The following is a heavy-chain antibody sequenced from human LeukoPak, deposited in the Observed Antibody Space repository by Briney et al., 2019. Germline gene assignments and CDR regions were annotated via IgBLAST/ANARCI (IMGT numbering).Heavy chain of an antibody. CDR3: ARLADSPNDY. J-gene: IGHJ4*02. D-gene: IGHD3-22*01. CDR2: INPNSGGT. V-gene: IGHV1-2*02. CDR1: GYTFTGYY. Sequence: ASVKLSCKASGYTFTGYYMHWVRQAPGQGLEWMGWINPNSGGTNYAQKFQGRVTIPRDTSISTAYMELSRLRCDDTAVYYCARLADSPNDYWGQGTLVTVSS.